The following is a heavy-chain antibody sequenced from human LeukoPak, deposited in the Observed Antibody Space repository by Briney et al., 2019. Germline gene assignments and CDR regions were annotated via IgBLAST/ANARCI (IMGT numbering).Heavy chain of an antibody. CDR2: IYTSGST. V-gene: IGHV4-61*02. J-gene: IGHJ4*02. Sequence: PSETLSLTCTVSGGSISSGSYYWSWIRQPAGKGLEWIGRIYTSGSTNYNPSLKSRVTISIDTSKNQFSLKLNSVTAADTAVYYCARDRGYSYAFDYWGQGTLVTVSS. CDR1: GGSISSGSYY. D-gene: IGHD5-18*01. CDR3: ARDRGYSYAFDY.